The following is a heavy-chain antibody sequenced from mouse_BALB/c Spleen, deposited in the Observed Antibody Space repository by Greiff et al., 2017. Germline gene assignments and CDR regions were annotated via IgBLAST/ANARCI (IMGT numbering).Heavy chain of an antibody. CDR1: GYSITSDYA. D-gene: IGHD1-1*01. CDR2: ISYSGST. CDR3: ASYYYGSSYYYAMDY. Sequence: VQLKESGPGLVKPSQSLSLTCTVTGYSITSDYAWNWIRQFPGNKLEWMGYISYSGSTSYNPPLKRRISITRDTSKNQFFLQLNSVTTEDTATYYCASYYYGSSYYYAMDYWGQGTSVTVSS. V-gene: IGHV3-2*02. J-gene: IGHJ4*01.